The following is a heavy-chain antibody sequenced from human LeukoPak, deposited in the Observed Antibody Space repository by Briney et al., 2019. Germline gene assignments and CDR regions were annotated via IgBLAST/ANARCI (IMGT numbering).Heavy chain of an antibody. Sequence: GGSLRLSCAASGFTFSDCMNWVRQAPGKGLEWISYIGIDSGNTNYADSVKGRFTISGDKAKNSLYLQMNSLRGEDTAVYFCARDSGTWFYLQDWGQGTLVTVSS. CDR2: IGIDSGNT. V-gene: IGHV3-48*01. CDR1: GFTFSDC. J-gene: IGHJ1*01. D-gene: IGHD2/OR15-2a*01. CDR3: ARDSGTWFYLQD.